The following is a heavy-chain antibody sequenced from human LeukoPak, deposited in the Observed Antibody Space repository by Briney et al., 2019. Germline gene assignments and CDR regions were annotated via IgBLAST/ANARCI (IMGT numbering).Heavy chain of an antibody. CDR1: GYTFTSYY. Sequence: GASVKVSCKASGYTFTSYYIHWVRQAPGQGLEWMGRIDPNTGGTKSAKNFQGRVTMTRDTSISTAYMALSGLRSDDTAVYYCASLYDIVGTTVDYWGQGPLVTVSS. V-gene: IGHV1-2*06. J-gene: IGHJ4*02. D-gene: IGHD1-26*01. CDR3: ASLYDIVGTTVDY. CDR2: IDPNTGGT.